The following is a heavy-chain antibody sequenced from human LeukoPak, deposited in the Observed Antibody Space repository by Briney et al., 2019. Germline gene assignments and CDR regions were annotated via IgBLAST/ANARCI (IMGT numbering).Heavy chain of an antibody. Sequence: SETLSLTCTVSGGSISSSSYYWGWIRQPPGKGLEWIGRIYYSGSTYYNPSLKSRVTISVDTSKNQFSLKLSSVTAADTAVYYCARHPSFVVEGMDVWGQGTTVTVSS. D-gene: IGHD5-24*01. J-gene: IGHJ6*02. CDR3: ARHPSFVVEGMDV. CDR2: IYYSGST. CDR1: GGSISSSSYY. V-gene: IGHV4-39*01.